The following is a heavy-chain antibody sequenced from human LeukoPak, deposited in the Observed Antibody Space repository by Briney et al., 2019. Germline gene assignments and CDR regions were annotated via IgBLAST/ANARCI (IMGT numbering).Heavy chain of an antibody. V-gene: IGHV3-64*01. CDR1: GFTFSSYA. CDR2: ISSNGGST. CDR3: ARGPGPLYYYYGMDV. Sequence: GGSLRLSCAASGFTFSSYAMHWVRQAPGKGLEYVSAISSNGGSTYYANSVKGRFTISRDNSKNTLYLQMGSLRAGDMAVYYCARGPGPLYYYYGMDVWGQGTTVTVSS. J-gene: IGHJ6*02.